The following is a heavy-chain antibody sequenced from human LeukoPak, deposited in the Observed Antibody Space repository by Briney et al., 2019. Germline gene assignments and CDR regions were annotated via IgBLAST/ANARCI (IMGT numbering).Heavy chain of an antibody. CDR1: GFTFDDYG. V-gene: IGHV3-23*01. CDR3: AKAGGGGDSRPFDY. CDR2: ISGSGDST. Sequence: GGSLRLSCAASGFTFDDYGMSWVRQAPGKGLEWVSGISGSGDSTDYADSVKGRFTISRDNSKNTLYLQMNSLRAEDTAVYYCAKAGGGGDSRPFDYWGQGTVVTVSS. J-gene: IGHJ4*02. D-gene: IGHD2-21*02.